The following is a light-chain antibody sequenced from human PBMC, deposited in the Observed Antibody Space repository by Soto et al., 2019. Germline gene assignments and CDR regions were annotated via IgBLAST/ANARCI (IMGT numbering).Light chain of an antibody. J-gene: IGKJ1*01. V-gene: IGKV4-1*01. Sequence: DIVMTQSPDSLAVSLGERATINCKSSQSVLYSSNNKNYLAWYQQKPGQPPKLLIYWSSTRESGVPDRFSGSGSGTDFTLPISSLQAEDVAVYYCQQCYDTPWTFGQGTKVEIK. CDR2: WSS. CDR3: QQCYDTPWT. CDR1: QSVLYSSNNKNY.